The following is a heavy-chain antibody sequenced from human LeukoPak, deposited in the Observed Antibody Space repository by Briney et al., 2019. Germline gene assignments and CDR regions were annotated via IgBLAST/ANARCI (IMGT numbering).Heavy chain of an antibody. J-gene: IGHJ4*02. V-gene: IGHV1-8*01. CDR1: GYTFTNYE. D-gene: IGHD1-26*01. CDR3: ARESGSYYTEGFDY. Sequence: ASVKVSCKASGYTFTNYEINWVRQGTGQGLEWLGCMNPSSGNTGYAQKFQGRVTMTRDTSISTAYMELSSLRSEDTAVYYCARESGSYYTEGFDYWGQGTLVTVSS. CDR2: MNPSSGNT.